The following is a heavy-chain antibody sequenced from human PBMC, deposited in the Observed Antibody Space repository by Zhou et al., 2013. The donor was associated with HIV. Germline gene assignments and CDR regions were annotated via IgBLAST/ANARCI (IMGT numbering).Heavy chain of an antibody. CDR3: GREVYEFWSGGRGYYYMDV. Sequence: QVQLQESGPGLVKPSETLSLTCTVSGVSISSHFWSWIRQPPGKGLEWIGNIFYSGRTKYNPSLKSRVTISVDTSQNHFSLKLRSATAADTAVYYCGREVYEFWSGGRGYYYMDVWGQRGHGSPVSS. CDR2: IFYSGRT. D-gene: IGHD3-3*01. V-gene: IGHV4-59*11. CDR1: GVSISSHF. J-gene: IGHJ6*03.